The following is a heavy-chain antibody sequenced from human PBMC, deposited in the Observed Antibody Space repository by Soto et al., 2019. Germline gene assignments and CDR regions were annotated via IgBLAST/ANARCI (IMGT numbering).Heavy chain of an antibody. CDR1: GGSVNSGSYY. J-gene: IGHJ4*02. CDR2: IYYSGST. V-gene: IGHV4-61*01. Sequence: PSETLSLTCTVSGGSVNSGSYYWSWIRQPPGKGLEWIAYIYYSGSTNYTPSLKSRVTISVDTSKNQFSLKLSSVTAADTAVYYWGGGGGSYGHFDYWGQGTLVTVSS. CDR3: GGGGGSYGHFDY. D-gene: IGHD1-26*01.